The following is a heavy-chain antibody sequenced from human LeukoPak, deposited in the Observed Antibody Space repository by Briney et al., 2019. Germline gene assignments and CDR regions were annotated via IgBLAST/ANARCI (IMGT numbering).Heavy chain of an antibody. J-gene: IGHJ3*02. V-gene: IGHV3-23*01. CDR3: AKEGRGPDGDTDGFEI. D-gene: IGHD4-17*01. CDR2: INSGGNT. CDR1: GFTLNNYD. Sequence: GGSLRLSCAASGFTLNNYDMNWVRQAPGKGLEWLSAINSGGNTFYAESVKGRFTISRDNSKNTLYLQMNSLRGDDTAVYYCAKEGRGPDGDTDGFEIWGQGTMVTVSS.